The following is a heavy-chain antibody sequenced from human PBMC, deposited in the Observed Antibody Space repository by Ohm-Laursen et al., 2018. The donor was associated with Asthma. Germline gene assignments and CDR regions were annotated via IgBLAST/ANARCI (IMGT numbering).Heavy chain of an antibody. Sequence: SLRLSCAASGFTFSSYGMHWVRQAPGKGLEWVAVISYDGSNKYYADSVKGRFTISRDNSKNTLYLQMNSLRAEDTAVYYCAKVPGRGNYDSSGYNGDYWGQGTLVTVSS. CDR2: ISYDGSNK. V-gene: IGHV3-30*18. D-gene: IGHD3-22*01. CDR3: AKVPGRGNYDSSGYNGDY. J-gene: IGHJ4*02. CDR1: GFTFSSYG.